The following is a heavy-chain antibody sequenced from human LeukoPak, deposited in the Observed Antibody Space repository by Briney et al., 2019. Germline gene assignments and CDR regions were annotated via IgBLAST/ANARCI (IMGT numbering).Heavy chain of an antibody. D-gene: IGHD5-18*01. J-gene: IGHJ4*02. CDR2: IYYSGST. Sequence: SETLSLTCTVSGGSISSSSYYWGWIRQPPGKGLEWIGSIYYSGSTYYNPSLKSRVTISVDTSKNQFSLKMSSVTAADTAVYYCARQQDMDTAMNYSGQGTLVTVSS. CDR1: GGSISSSSYY. V-gene: IGHV4-39*01. CDR3: ARQQDMDTAMNY.